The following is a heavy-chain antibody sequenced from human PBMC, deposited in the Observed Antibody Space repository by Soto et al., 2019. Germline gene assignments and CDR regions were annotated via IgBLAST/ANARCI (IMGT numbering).Heavy chain of an antibody. Sequence: GESLKISCKGSGYSFTSYWIGWVRQMPGKGLEWMGIIYPGDSDTRYSPSFQGQVTISADKSISTAYPQWSSLKASDTAMYYCARHCSSTSCYHGMDVWGQGTTVTVSS. V-gene: IGHV5-51*01. CDR1: GYSFTSYW. CDR3: ARHCSSTSCYHGMDV. CDR2: IYPGDSDT. J-gene: IGHJ6*02. D-gene: IGHD2-2*01.